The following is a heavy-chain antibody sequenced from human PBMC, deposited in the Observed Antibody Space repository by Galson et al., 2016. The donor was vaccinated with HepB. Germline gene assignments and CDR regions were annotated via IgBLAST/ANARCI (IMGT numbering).Heavy chain of an antibody. CDR2: ISSTSSYI. V-gene: IGHV3-21*01. Sequence: SLRLSCAASGFTFSRCAMHWVRQAPGMGLEWVSSISSTSSYIYYADSVKGRFTISRDNAKNSLYLQMNSLRGEDTAVYYCARDAGIPGIVVPYYIDYWGQGTLVTVSS. CDR3: ARDAGIPGIVVPYYIDY. CDR1: GFTFSRCA. J-gene: IGHJ4*02. D-gene: IGHD3-10*01.